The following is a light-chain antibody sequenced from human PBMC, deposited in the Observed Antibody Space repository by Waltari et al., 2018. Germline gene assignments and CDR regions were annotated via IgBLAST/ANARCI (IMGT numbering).Light chain of an antibody. CDR1: SSDVGGYNY. CDR2: YVS. Sequence: QSALTQPASVSGSPGQSITISCTGTSSDVGGYNYVSWDQQHPVQAPKLMIYYVSDRPSGVSIRFSCSKSDNTASLTISGLQADDEADYYCSSYPSSSTWVFGGGTKLTVL. J-gene: IGLJ3*02. CDR3: SSYPSSSTWV. V-gene: IGLV2-14*01.